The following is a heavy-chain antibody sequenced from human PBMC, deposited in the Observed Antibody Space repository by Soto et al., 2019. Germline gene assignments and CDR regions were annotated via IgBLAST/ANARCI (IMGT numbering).Heavy chain of an antibody. CDR1: GFTFSSYW. CDR2: INSDGSST. V-gene: IGHV3-74*01. Sequence: GGSLRLSCAASGFTFSSYWMHWVRQAPGKGLVWVSRINSDGSSTSYADSVKGRFTISRDNAKNTLYLQMNSLRAEDTAVYYCARAGSGKYFFDYCGQGTLVTVSS. CDR3: ARAGSGKYFFDY. J-gene: IGHJ4*02. D-gene: IGHD3-10*01.